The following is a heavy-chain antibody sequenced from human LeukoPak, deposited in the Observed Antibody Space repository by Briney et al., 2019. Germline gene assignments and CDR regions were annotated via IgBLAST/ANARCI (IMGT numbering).Heavy chain of an antibody. D-gene: IGHD2-8*01. CDR2: IKEDGSER. V-gene: IGHV3-7*03. CDR3: ARDLGYCTNGACHTRFDY. Sequence: GGSLRLSCAASGFTFSNFDMHWVRQTPGKGLEWVASIKEDGSERQYVDSVKGRFSISRDNTKGSLFLQLNSLRAEDTAVYYCARDLGYCTNGACHTRFDYWGQGTLVTVSS. CDR1: GFTFSNFD. J-gene: IGHJ4*02.